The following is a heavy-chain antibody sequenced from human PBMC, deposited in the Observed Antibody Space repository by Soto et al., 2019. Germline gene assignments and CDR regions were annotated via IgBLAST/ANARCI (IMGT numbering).Heavy chain of an antibody. Sequence: GGSLRLSCAASGFAFSSYPMSWVRQAPEKGLEWVSGISDSGGLTYNADSVKGRFTISRDNSKNTLYLQMNSLRAEDTAVYYCARRDFGSSRAFDIWGQGTVVTVSS. CDR1: GFAFSSYP. J-gene: IGHJ3*02. V-gene: IGHV3-23*01. CDR3: ARRDFGSSRAFDI. D-gene: IGHD6-6*01. CDR2: ISDSGGLT.